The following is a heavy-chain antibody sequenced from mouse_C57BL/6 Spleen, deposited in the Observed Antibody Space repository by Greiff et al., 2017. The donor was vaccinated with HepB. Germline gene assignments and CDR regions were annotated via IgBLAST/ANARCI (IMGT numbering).Heavy chain of an antibody. V-gene: IGHV1-55*01. CDR2: IYPGSDST. CDR1: GYTFTSYW. D-gene: IGHD1-1*01. CDR3: ARNPYYYGSSLDY. Sequence: QVPLQQPGAELVKPGASVKMSCKASGYTFTSYWLTWVKQRPGQGLEWIGDIYPGSDSTNYNEKFKSKATLTVDTSSSTAYMQLSSLTSEDSAVYYCARNPYYYGSSLDYWGQGTTLTVSS. J-gene: IGHJ2*01.